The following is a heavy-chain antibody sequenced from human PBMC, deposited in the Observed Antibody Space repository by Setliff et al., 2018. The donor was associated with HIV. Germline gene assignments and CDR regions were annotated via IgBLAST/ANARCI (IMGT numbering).Heavy chain of an antibody. D-gene: IGHD2-15*01. CDR3: ARGYVMCSVNGCFPGYFDY. Sequence: PGGSLRLSCAASGFTFGSFWMTWVRQPPGKGLEWVANIQQHGSEKNYVDSVKGRFTISRDNAKNSLYLQLNSLRVDDTAVYYCARGYVMCSVNGCFPGYFDYWGQGALVTVSS. CDR1: GFTFGSFW. CDR2: IQQHGSEK. J-gene: IGHJ4*02. V-gene: IGHV3-7*02.